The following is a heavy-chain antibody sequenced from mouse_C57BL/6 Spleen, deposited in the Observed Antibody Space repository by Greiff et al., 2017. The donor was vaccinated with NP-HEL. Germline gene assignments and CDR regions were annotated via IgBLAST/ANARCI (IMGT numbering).Heavy chain of an antibody. CDR2: ISYDGSN. D-gene: IGHD2-4*01. J-gene: IGHJ4*01. Sequence: EVQLQESGPGLVKPSQSLSLTCSVTGYSITSGYYWYWIRQFPGNKLEWMGYISYDGSNNYNPSLKNRISITRDTSKNQFFLKLNSVTTEDTATYYCARCDYDVGDYAMDYWGQGTSVTVSS. CDR1: GYSITSGYY. CDR3: ARCDYDVGDYAMDY. V-gene: IGHV3-6*01.